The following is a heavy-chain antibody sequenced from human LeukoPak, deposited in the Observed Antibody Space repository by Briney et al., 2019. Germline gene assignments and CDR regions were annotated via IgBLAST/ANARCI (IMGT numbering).Heavy chain of an antibody. CDR3: AKDQNYPYYYYYMDV. J-gene: IGHJ6*03. CDR2: ITNSGGST. D-gene: IGHD1-7*01. Sequence: GGSLRLSCVASGFTFSSYAMSWVRQVPGKGLEWVSTITNSGGSTYYADSVKGRFTISRDNSKSTLYLQMNSLRAEDTAVYYCAKDQNYPYYYYYMDVWGKGTTVTVSS. V-gene: IGHV3-23*01. CDR1: GFTFSSYA.